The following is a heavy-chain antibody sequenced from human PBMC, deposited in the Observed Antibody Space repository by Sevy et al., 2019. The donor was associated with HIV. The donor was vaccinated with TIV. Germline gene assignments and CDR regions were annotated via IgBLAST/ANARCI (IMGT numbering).Heavy chain of an antibody. CDR3: ARGYGSGSYYNYYYYGMDV. CDR1: GFTFSSYW. V-gene: IGHV3-7*03. D-gene: IGHD3-10*01. CDR2: IKQDGSEK. J-gene: IGHJ6*02. Sequence: GGSLRLTCAASGFTFSSYWMSWVRLAPGKGLEWVANIKQDGSEKYYVDSVKGRFTISRDNAKNSLYLQMNSLRAEDTAVYYCARGYGSGSYYNYYYYGMDVWGQGTTVTVSS.